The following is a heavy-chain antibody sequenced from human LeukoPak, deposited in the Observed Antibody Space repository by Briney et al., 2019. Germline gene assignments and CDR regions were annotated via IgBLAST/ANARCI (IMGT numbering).Heavy chain of an antibody. CDR2: IGITSEYI. J-gene: IGHJ3*02. V-gene: IGHV3-23*01. Sequence: GGSLRLSCAASGFTITAYAMSWVRQSPGKGLEWVSGIGITSEYIHYADSVKGRFTISRDNSKNTVYLEMSSLRAEDAAVYYCAKDPDGDYVGAFDTWGQGTMVIVSS. CDR3: AKDPDGDYVGAFDT. CDR1: GFTITAYA. D-gene: IGHD4-17*01.